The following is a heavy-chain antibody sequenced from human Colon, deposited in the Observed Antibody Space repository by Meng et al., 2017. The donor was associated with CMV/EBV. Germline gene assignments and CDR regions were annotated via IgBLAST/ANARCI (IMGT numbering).Heavy chain of an antibody. D-gene: IGHD6-13*01. V-gene: IGHV3-30*02. CDR2: IRYDGSNK. CDR1: GFTFSSYG. Sequence: GGSLRLSCAASGFTFSSYGMHWVRQAPGKGLEWVAFIRYDGSNKYYADSVKGRFTISRDTSKNTLYLQMNSLRAEDTAVYYCAKDSQQQLVLTLYYYYGMDVWGQGTTVTVSS. CDR3: AKDSQQQLVLTLYYYYGMDV. J-gene: IGHJ6*02.